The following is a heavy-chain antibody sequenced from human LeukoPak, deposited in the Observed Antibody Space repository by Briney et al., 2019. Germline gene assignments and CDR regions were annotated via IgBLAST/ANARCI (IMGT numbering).Heavy chain of an antibody. CDR3: ARDSELLEWLPDSDL. CDR2: ISSSNSYI. J-gene: IGHJ5*02. D-gene: IGHD3-3*01. Sequence: GRSLRLSCAASGFTFSSYSMNWVRQAPGKGLEWVSYISSSNSYIYYADSVKGRFTVSRDNAKNSVYLQMNSLRAEDTAVYYCARDSELLEWLPDSDLWGQGTLVTVSS. V-gene: IGHV3-21*05. CDR1: GFTFSSYS.